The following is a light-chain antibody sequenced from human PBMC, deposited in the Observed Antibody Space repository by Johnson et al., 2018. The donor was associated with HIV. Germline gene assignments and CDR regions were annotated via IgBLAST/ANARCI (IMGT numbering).Light chain of an antibody. Sequence: QSVLTQPPSVSAAPGQKVTISCSGSSSNIGNNYVSWYQQLPGTAPKVLIYDNHKRPSGIPDRVSGSKSGTSATLGITGLQNGDEVDYYCGTWDSRLSAQFVFGTGTKVTVL. CDR2: DNH. CDR3: GTWDSRLSAQFV. CDR1: SSNIGNNY. V-gene: IGLV1-51*01. J-gene: IGLJ1*01.